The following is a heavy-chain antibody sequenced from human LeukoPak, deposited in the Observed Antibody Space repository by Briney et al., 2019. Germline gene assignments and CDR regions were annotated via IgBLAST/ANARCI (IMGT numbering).Heavy chain of an antibody. CDR3: AKDSAKKYDDY. J-gene: IGHJ4*02. V-gene: IGHV3-21*04. CDR1: GFTFFSYT. CDR2: ISSSSSYI. D-gene: IGHD2/OR15-2a*01. Sequence: GGSLRLSCAASGFTFFSYTMNWVRQAPGKGLEWVSSISSSSSYIYYADSVKGRFTISRDNAKNSLYLQMNSLRAEDTAVYYCAKDSAKKYDDYWGQGTLVTVSS.